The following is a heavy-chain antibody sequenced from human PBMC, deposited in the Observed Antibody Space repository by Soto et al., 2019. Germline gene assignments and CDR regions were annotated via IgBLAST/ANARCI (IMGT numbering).Heavy chain of an antibody. Sequence: SLTFALCGHSIISTCYSWPLYHQLPGTYLEWIGSIFYSGSTYYNPSLKSRVTISVDTSKNQFSLKLSSVTAADTAVYYCARDLWGYCGTDCYPLDVWGQGTTVS. D-gene: IGHD2-21*02. J-gene: IGHJ6*02. V-gene: IGHV4-39*02. CDR3: ARDLWGYCGTDCYPLDV. CDR2: IFYSGST. CDR1: GHSIISTCYS.